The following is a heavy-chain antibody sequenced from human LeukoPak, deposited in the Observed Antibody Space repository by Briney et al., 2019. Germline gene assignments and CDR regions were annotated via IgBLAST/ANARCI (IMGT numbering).Heavy chain of an antibody. D-gene: IGHD2-15*01. J-gene: IGHJ6*02. V-gene: IGHV1-2*02. Sequence: ASVKVSCKASGYTFTGYYMHWVRQAPGQGLEWMGWINPNGGGTNYAQKFQGRVTMTRDTSISTAYMELSRLRSDDTAVYYCARAQGFVVVVAATHYYYGMDVWGQGTTVTVSS. CDR2: INPNGGGT. CDR3: ARAQGFVVVVAATHYYYGMDV. CDR1: GYTFTGYY.